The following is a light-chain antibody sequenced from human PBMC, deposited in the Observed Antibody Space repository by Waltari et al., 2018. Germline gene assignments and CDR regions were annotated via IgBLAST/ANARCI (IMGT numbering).Light chain of an antibody. J-gene: IGKJ4*01. CDR3: QQRRNWPLT. CDR1: KSVGTY. Sequence: EIVLTQSPAILSFSPGERATLSCRASKSVGTYLAWYQQRPGQSPRLLIYDASYRATGIPARFRGSGSETDFTLTISSLQPEDFAVYYCQQRRNWPLTFGGGTRVQI. V-gene: IGKV3-11*01. CDR2: DAS.